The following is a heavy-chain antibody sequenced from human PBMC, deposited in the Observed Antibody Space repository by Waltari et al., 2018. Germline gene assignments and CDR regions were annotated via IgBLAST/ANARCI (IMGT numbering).Heavy chain of an antibody. V-gene: IGHV3-43D*04. J-gene: IGHJ4*02. CDR2: MSLDGGST. CDR3: AKDLDSSGYYPDY. Sequence: EVQLVESGGVVVQPGGSLRLSCAASGFTFDDYAMHWVRQAPGKGLEWVSLMSLDGGSTYYADSVKGRFTSSRDNSKNSLYLQMNSLRAEDTALYYCAKDLDSSGYYPDYWGQGTLVTVSS. D-gene: IGHD3-22*01. CDR1: GFTFDDYA.